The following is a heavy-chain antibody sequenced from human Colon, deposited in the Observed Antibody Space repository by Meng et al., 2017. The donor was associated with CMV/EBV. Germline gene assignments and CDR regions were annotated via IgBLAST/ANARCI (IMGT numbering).Heavy chain of an antibody. CDR1: GYKLRHSS. J-gene: IGHJ4*02. D-gene: IGHD4-11*01. CDR2: FDARGDST. Sequence: WKTPGYKLRHSSTDWMEEAAGQGLEWMGIFDARGDSTNYAEDLVGRFNMTAAMSTTSMHRELRTRRSDDTAVYDCARDNSNGSADFWGQGSLVTVSS. V-gene: IGHV1-46*04. CDR3: ARDNSNGSADF.